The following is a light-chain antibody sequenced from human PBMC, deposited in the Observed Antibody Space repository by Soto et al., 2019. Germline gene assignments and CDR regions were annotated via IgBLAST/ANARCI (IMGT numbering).Light chain of an antibody. J-gene: IGLJ1*01. CDR3: SSYSISTAYL. Sequence: QSALTQPASVSGSPGQSITISCTGTSSDVGGYNYVSWYQQHPGKAPKLMISEVSNRPSGVSNRFSGSKSGNTASLTISGLQAEDAADYYCSSYSISTAYLFGTGTKLTVL. CDR1: SSDVGGYNY. CDR2: EVS. V-gene: IGLV2-14*01.